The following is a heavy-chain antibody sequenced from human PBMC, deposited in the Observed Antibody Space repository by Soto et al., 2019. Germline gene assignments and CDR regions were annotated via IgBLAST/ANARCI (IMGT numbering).Heavy chain of an antibody. CDR2: ISYDGSNK. CDR3: ARDGPRIVGEVGRDDAFDI. J-gene: IGHJ3*02. CDR1: GFTFSSYA. D-gene: IGHD1-26*01. Sequence: QVQLVESGGGVVQPGRSLRLSCAASGFTFSSYAMHWVRQAPGKGLEWVAVISYDGSNKYYADSVKGRFTISRDNSKNTLYLQMNSLRAEDTAVYYCARDGPRIVGEVGRDDAFDIWGQGTMVTVSS. V-gene: IGHV3-30-3*01.